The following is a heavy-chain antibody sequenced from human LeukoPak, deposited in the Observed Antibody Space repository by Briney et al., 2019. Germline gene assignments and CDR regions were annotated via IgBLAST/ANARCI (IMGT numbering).Heavy chain of an antibody. CDR3: AKVQDYYDSSITFDY. J-gene: IGHJ4*02. CDR1: GFSFNNYA. Sequence: GGSLRLSCSASGFSFNNYAMSWIRQAPGKGLEWVSAISGSGGSTYYADSVKGRFTISRDNSKNTLYLQMNSLRAEDTAVYYCAKVQDYYDSSITFDYWGQGTLVTVSS. V-gene: IGHV3-23*01. D-gene: IGHD3-22*01. CDR2: ISGSGGST.